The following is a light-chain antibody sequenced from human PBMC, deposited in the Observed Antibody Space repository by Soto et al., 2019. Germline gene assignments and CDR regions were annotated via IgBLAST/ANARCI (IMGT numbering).Light chain of an antibody. CDR1: QSVSSY. Sequence: EIVLTQSPATLSLSPGERATLSCRASQSVSSYLAWYQQKPGQAPRLLIYDASNRAAGFPDRFSGSGSGTDFTLTISRLEPEDFAVYYCQQYGSSPRTFGQGTRLEIK. V-gene: IGKV3-20*01. J-gene: IGKJ5*01. CDR2: DAS. CDR3: QQYGSSPRT.